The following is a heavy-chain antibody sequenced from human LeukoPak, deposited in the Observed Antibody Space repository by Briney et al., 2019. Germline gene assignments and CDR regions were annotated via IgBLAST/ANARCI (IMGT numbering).Heavy chain of an antibody. CDR2: ISAYNGHT. J-gene: IGHJ3*02. Sequence: GASVKVSCKASGYTFTNYGISWVRHAPGQGLEWMGWISAYNGHTNYAQKIHGRVTMTRDTSTSTAYMERRSLRSDGPAVYHCARMMTPRLYYDSSGYYYGAFDIWGQGTMVTVSS. CDR1: GYTFTNYG. CDR3: ARMMTPRLYYDSSGYYYGAFDI. V-gene: IGHV1-18*01. D-gene: IGHD3-22*01.